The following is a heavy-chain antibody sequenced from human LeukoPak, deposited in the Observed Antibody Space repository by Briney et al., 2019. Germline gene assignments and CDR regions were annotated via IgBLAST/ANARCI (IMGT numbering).Heavy chain of an antibody. Sequence: GGSLRLSCAASGFTFSSYWMSWVRQAPGKGLVWVSRINSDGSSTSYADSVKGRFTISRDNAKNTLYLQMNSLRAEDTAVYYCARDDEDYGGNSYYYYGMDVWGQGTTVTVSS. CDR2: INSDGSST. D-gene: IGHD4-23*01. CDR1: GFTFSSYW. CDR3: ARDDEDYGGNSYYYYGMDV. J-gene: IGHJ6*02. V-gene: IGHV3-74*01.